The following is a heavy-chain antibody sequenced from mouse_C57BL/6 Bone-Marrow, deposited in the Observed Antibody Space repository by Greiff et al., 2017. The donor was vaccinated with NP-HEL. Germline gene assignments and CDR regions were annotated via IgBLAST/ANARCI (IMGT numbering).Heavy chain of an antibody. V-gene: IGHV14-2*01. J-gene: IGHJ2*01. Sequence: EVKLMESGAELVKPGASVKLSCTASGFNIKDYYMHWVKQRTEQGLEWIGRIDPEDGETKYAPKLQGKATITADTSSNTAYLQLSSLTSEDTAVYYFAYYGSSPYYFGYWGQGTTLTVSS. CDR3: AYYGSSPYYFGY. CDR2: IDPEDGET. D-gene: IGHD1-1*01. CDR1: GFNIKDYY.